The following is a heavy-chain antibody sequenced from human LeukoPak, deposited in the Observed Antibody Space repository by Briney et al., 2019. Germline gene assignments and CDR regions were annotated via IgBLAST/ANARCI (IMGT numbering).Heavy chain of an antibody. CDR2: ISSTSNVI. J-gene: IGHJ4*01. CDR3: ARPPLGAAQLLF. D-gene: IGHD2-2*01. Sequence: GGSLRLSCTVSGFTVSSNSMSWVRQAPGKGLEWLSYISSTSNVIYYADSVKGRFTISRDNAKNSLYLQMNSLRAEDTAMYYCARPPLGAAQLLFWGQGTMVTVSS. CDR1: GFTVSSNS. V-gene: IGHV3-48*01.